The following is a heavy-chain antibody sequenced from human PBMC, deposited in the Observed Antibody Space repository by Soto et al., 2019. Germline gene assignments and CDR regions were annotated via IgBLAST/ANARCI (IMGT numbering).Heavy chain of an antibody. J-gene: IGHJ4*02. Sequence: SEPLSHTCTVAGGSISSHYCSWIRQPPGKGLEWIGYIYYSGSTNYNPSLKSRVTISVDTSKNQFSLKLSSVTAADTDVYYCARVYGDYLDYWGQGTLVTVSS. CDR3: ARVYGDYLDY. CDR1: GGSISSHY. CDR2: IYYSGST. D-gene: IGHD4-17*01. V-gene: IGHV4-59*11.